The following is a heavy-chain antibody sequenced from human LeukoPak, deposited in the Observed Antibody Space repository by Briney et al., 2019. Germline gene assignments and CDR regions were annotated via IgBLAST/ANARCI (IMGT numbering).Heavy chain of an antibody. CDR2: IHPSGST. CDR1: GDSISSYY. V-gene: IGHV4-4*07. CDR3: ARGPPPDFDY. Sequence: SETLSLTCTVSGDSISSYYWSWVRQPAGKGLEWIGRIHPSGSTNYNPSLKSRVTLSVDTSKNQFSLKLSSVTAADTAVYYCARGPPPDFDYWGQGTLVTVSS. J-gene: IGHJ4*02.